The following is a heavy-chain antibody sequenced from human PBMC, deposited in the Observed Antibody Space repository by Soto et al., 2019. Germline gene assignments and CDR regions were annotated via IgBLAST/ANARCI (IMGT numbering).Heavy chain of an antibody. CDR3: ARRGGWSLVINY. V-gene: IGHV3-7*01. J-gene: IGHJ4*02. Sequence: EVQLVESGGGLVQPGGSLRLSCAASGFTFSSYWLSWVRQAPGKGLEWVANINQDGSEKNYVDYVKGRFTISRDNVKNSLYLQMNSLRAEDTGVYYCARRGGWSLVINYWGQGTLVTVSS. D-gene: IGHD6-19*01. CDR1: GFTFSSYW. CDR2: INQDGSEK.